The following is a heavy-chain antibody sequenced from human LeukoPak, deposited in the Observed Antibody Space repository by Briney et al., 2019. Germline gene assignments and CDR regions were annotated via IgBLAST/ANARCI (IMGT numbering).Heavy chain of an antibody. V-gene: IGHV3-11*04. CDR1: GFTFSSYA. CDR3: ARDRGIVGTTGYYYMDV. CDR2: IGSTI. Sequence: GGSLRLSCAASGFTFSSYAMSWIRQAPGKGLEWVSYIGSTIYYADSVKGRFTISRDNAKNSLYLQMNSLRAEDTAVYYCARDRGIVGTTGYYYMDVWGKGTTVTVSS. J-gene: IGHJ6*03. D-gene: IGHD1-26*01.